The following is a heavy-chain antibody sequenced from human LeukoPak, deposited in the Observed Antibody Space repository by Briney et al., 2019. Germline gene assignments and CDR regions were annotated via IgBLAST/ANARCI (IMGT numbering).Heavy chain of an antibody. CDR1: GGSISSSY. CDR2: IYTSGST. D-gene: IGHD3-10*01. Sequence: SETLSLTCTVSGGSISSSYWTWVRQPAGKGLEWIWRIYTSGSTNYNPSLKSRFTMSVDTSKNQFFLKLSSMAAADTAVYYCARSGFSGSYCFDSWGQGTLVTVSS. CDR3: ARSGFSGSYCFDS. V-gene: IGHV4-4*07. J-gene: IGHJ4*02.